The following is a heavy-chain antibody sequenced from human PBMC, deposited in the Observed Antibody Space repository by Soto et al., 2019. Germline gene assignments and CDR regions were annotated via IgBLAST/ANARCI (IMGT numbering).Heavy chain of an antibody. D-gene: IGHD2-2*01. J-gene: IGHJ4*02. Sequence: QVQLVQSGAEVKNPGSSVKVSCKTSGGTFNSYLIDWVRQAPGQGLEWMGGIIPAFGTAKYAQKFQGRVTITADKSTTTAYRELRTLKSEDTAVYYCARGLDQPPVGLYFDTWGQGTLVTVSS. CDR1: GGTFNSYL. V-gene: IGHV1-69*06. CDR3: ARGLDQPPVGLYFDT. CDR2: IIPAFGTA.